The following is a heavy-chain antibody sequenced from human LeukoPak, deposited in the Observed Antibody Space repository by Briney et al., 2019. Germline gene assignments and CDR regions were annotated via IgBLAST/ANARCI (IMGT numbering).Heavy chain of an antibody. V-gene: IGHV3-64*01. CDR3: ARVSSIAPRGYFDF. CDR2: ISSNGGST. D-gene: IGHD6-6*01. CDR1: GFTFSSYA. Sequence: GGSLRLSCAASGFTFSSYAIHWVRQAPGTGLEYVSSISSNGGSTDYANSVKGRFTISRDNSKNTLYLQMGSLRTEDMAVYYCARVSSIAPRGYFDFWGQGTLVTVSS. J-gene: IGHJ4*02.